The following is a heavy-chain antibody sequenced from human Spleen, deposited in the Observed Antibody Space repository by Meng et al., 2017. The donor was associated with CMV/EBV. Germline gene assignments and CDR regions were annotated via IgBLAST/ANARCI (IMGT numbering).Heavy chain of an antibody. D-gene: IGHD4-17*01. CDR2: IYYSGST. J-gene: IGHJ5*02. CDR1: GGSISSGDYY. V-gene: IGHV4-30-4*01. CDR3: ARDRKHYGERGWFDP. Sequence: QGPLQGSGPGLGEPSPTLSLTCTVSGGSISSGDYYWSWIRRPPGKGLEWIGYIYYSGSTYSNASLKSRVTISIDRSKNQFSLKLSSVTAADTAVYYCARDRKHYGERGWFDPWGQGTLVTVSS.